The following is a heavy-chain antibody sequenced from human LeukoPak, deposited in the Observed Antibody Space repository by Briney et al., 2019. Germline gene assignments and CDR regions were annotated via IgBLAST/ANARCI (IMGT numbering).Heavy chain of an antibody. CDR3: AKDHTPGYSSGWYDY. Sequence: PGRSLRLSCAASGFTFDDYAMHWVRQAPGKGLEWVSGISWNSGSIGYADSVKGRFTISRDNAKNSLYLQMNSLRAEDTALYYCAKDHTPGYSSGWYDYWGQGTLVTVSS. CDR2: ISWNSGSI. V-gene: IGHV3-9*01. J-gene: IGHJ4*02. CDR1: GFTFDDYA. D-gene: IGHD6-19*01.